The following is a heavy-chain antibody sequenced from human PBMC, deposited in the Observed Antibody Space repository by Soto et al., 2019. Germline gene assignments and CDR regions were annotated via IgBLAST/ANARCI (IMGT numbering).Heavy chain of an antibody. CDR1: GVSLRTTGGG. CDR3: AHTWGLPFDY. J-gene: IGHJ4*02. D-gene: IGHD3-16*01. CDR2: IYWNDDK. Sequence: QITLKESGPTLVEPTQTLTLTCTYSGVSLRTTGGGVGWIRQPPGKALEWLGIIYWNDDKRYSPSLKNRSTLTSDISKSQVVLTMTNMDPVDTATYYCAHTWGLPFDYWGQGTLVIVSS. V-gene: IGHV2-5*01.